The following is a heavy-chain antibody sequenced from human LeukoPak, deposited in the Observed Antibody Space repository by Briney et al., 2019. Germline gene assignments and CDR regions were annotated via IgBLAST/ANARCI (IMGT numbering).Heavy chain of an antibody. CDR2: IWYDGSNK. Sequence: GRSLRLSCAASGFTFSSYGMHWVRQAPGKGLEGVAVIWYDGSNKYYADSVKGRFTISRDNSKNTLYLQMNSLRAEDTAVYYCARDTEDLMTNFLWGVGAFDIWGQGTMVTVSS. CDR1: GFTFSSYG. D-gene: IGHD2-21*01. J-gene: IGHJ3*02. V-gene: IGHV3-33*01. CDR3: ARDTEDLMTNFLWGVGAFDI.